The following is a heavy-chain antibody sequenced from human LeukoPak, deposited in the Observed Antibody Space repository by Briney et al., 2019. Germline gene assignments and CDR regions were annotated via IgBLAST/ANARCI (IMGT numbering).Heavy chain of an antibody. CDR2: MNPNSGNT. CDR3: ARGVRTFKDTATVYYFDY. V-gene: IGHV1-8*01. D-gene: IGHD5-18*01. CDR1: GYTFTSYD. J-gene: IGHJ4*02. Sequence: GASVKVSCKASGYTFTSYDINWVRQATGQGLEWMGWMNPNSGNTGYAQKFQGRVTMTRNTSISTAYMELSSLRSEDTAVYYCARGVRTFKDTATVYYFDYWGQGTLVTVSS.